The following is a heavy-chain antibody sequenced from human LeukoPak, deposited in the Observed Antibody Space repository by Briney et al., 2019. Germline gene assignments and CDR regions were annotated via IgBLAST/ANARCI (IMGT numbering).Heavy chain of an antibody. CDR2: INHSGST. V-gene: IGHV4-34*01. D-gene: IGHD4-17*01. J-gene: IGHJ3*02. CDR1: GGSFSGYY. Sequence: PSETLSLTCAVYGGSFSGYYWSWIRQPPGKGLEWIGEINHSGSTNYNPSLKSRVTISVDTSKNQFSLKLSSVTAADTAVFYFARDRLRLSTLRAFDIWGQGTMVTVSS. CDR3: ARDRLRLSTLRAFDI.